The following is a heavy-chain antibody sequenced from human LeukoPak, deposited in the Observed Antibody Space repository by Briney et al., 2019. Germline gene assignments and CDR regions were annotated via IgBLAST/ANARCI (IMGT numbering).Heavy chain of an antibody. CDR3: ARLSGYSSGHYYSDY. V-gene: IGHV4-59*01. Sequence: TETLSLTCTVSGGSISSDYWSWIRQPPGKGLEWIGYIYYRGSTNYNPSLKSRVTISVDTSKNQFSLKLSSVTAADTAVYYCARLSGYSSGHYYSDYWGQGTLVTVSS. CDR2: IYYRGST. D-gene: IGHD3-22*01. J-gene: IGHJ4*02. CDR1: GGSISSDY.